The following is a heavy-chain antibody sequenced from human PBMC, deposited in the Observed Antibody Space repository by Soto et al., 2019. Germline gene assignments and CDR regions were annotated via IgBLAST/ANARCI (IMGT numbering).Heavy chain of an antibody. Sequence: SVKVSCKASGGTVRTYAINWVRQAPGQGLEWMGGIIPMFGSPNYAQRLHGRVTITADESTSTVYMEMSSLRSEDTAMYYCARGGPDLATIGSFDYWGQGTLVTVSS. J-gene: IGHJ4*02. CDR1: GGTVRTYA. CDR3: ARGGPDLATIGSFDY. D-gene: IGHD3-16*01. CDR2: IIPMFGSP. V-gene: IGHV1-69*13.